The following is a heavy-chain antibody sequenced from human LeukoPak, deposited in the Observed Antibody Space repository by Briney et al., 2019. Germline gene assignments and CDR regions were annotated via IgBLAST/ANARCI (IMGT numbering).Heavy chain of an antibody. CDR1: GYTFTSYA. V-gene: IGHV7-4-1*02. Sequence: ASVKVSCKASGYTFTSYAMNWVRQAPGQGLEWMGWINTNTGNPTYAQGFTGRFVFSLDTSVSTAYLQISSLKAEDTAVYYCARDHELGILTGRLWWFDPWGQGTLVTASS. D-gene: IGHD3-9*01. CDR2: INTNTGNP. CDR3: ARDHELGILTGRLWWFDP. J-gene: IGHJ5*02.